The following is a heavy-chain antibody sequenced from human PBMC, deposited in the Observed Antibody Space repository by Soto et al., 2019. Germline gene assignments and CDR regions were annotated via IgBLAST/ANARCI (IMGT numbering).Heavy chain of an antibody. CDR3: ARDFAHMYYYDSSGSDAFDI. CDR2: ISYDGSNK. Sequence: QVQLVESGGGVVQPGRSLRLSCAASGFTFSSYAMHWVRQAPGKGLEWVAVISYDGSNKYYADSVKGRFTISRDNSKNTLYLQMNSLRAEDTAVYYCARDFAHMYYYDSSGSDAFDIWGQGTMVTVSS. V-gene: IGHV3-30-3*01. CDR1: GFTFSSYA. D-gene: IGHD3-22*01. J-gene: IGHJ3*02.